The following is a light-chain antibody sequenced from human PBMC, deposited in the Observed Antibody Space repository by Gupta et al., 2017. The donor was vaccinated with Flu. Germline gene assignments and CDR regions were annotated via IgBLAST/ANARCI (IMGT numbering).Light chain of an antibody. V-gene: IGKV4-1*01. CDR2: WAS. CDR3: QQFYTTPYS. Sequence: DIVLIQHPDSLAVSLGERATINCKSSQSILYSSNNKIYLAWYQQKPGQRPKLLINWASTRESGVPDRFVGSGSGIDFTLTISSLQAEDVAVYYCQQFYTTPYSFGQGTKLEIK. J-gene: IGKJ2*03. CDR1: QSILYSSNNKIY.